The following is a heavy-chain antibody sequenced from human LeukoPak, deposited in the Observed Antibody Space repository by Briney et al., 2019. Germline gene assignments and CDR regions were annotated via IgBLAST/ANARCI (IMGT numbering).Heavy chain of an antibody. Sequence: GGSLRLSCAASGFAFANQAMGWVRQPSRKGLEWVSVISDIGDITYYADSVKGRLTISRDNSKNTLFLQMNSVRAEDTDVYYCAKDARRTSGWYFFDYWGQGTLVTVSS. CDR2: ISDIGDIT. D-gene: IGHD6-19*01. V-gene: IGHV3-23*01. CDR3: AKDARRTSGWYFFDY. CDR1: GFAFANQA. J-gene: IGHJ4*02.